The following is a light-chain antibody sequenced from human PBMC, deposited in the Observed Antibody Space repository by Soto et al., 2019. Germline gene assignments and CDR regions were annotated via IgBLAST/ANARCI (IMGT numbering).Light chain of an antibody. CDR3: QQYNTYSLVT. J-gene: IGKJ3*01. Sequence: DLQMTQSPSTLSASVGDRVTITCRASQSISSWLAWYQQKPGKAPKLLIYDASSLESGVPSRFSGSGSGTEFTLTISSLQPDDFATYYCQQYNTYSLVTFGPGTKVDIK. CDR2: DAS. V-gene: IGKV1-5*01. CDR1: QSISSW.